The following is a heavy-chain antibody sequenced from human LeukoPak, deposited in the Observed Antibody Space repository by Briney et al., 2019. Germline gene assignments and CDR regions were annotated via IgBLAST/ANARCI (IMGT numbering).Heavy chain of an antibody. CDR3: ARAPTYYDSSGYQVRYFDY. J-gene: IGHJ4*02. D-gene: IGHD3-22*01. V-gene: IGHV4-59*12. CDR2: IYFSGST. Sequence: TSESLSLTWTVSGGSISSYYWSWIRQPPGRGLGWNGYIYFSGSTNYNPSLKSRVTISVDKSKNQFSLKLSSVTAADTAVYYCARAPTYYDSSGYQVRYFDYWGQGTLVTVSS. CDR1: GGSISSYY.